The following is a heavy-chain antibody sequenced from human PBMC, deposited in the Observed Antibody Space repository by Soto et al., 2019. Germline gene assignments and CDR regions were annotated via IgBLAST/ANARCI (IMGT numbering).Heavy chain of an antibody. V-gene: IGHV1-69*13. D-gene: IGHD3-10*01. J-gene: IGHJ5*02. CDR3: AREPSSITMVRGVHQFDP. CDR1: GYTFTTYG. Sequence: ASVKVSCKASGYTFTTYGISWVRQAPGQGLEWMGGINPINGTANYAQKFQGRVTITADASTSTAYMELSSLRSEDTAVYYCAREPSSITMVRGVHQFDPWGQGTLVTVS. CDR2: INPINGTA.